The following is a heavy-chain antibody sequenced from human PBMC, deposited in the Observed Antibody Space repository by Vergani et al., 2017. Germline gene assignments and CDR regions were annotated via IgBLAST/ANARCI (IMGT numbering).Heavy chain of an antibody. Sequence: QVQLVQSGAEVKKPGASVKVSCKASGYTFTGYYMHLVRQAPGQGLEWMGWINPNSGGTNYAQKFQGRVTMTRDTSIRTAYMELSRLRSDDTAVYYCARDGEDYYDSSGPSGYWGQGTLVTVSS. D-gene: IGHD3-22*01. CDR1: GYTFTGYY. J-gene: IGHJ4*02. CDR2: INPNSGGT. V-gene: IGHV1-2*02. CDR3: ARDGEDYYDSSGPSGY.